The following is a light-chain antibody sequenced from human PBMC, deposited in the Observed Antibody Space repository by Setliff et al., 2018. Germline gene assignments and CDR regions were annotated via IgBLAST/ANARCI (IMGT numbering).Light chain of an antibody. CDR2: DVS. Sequence: QSALTQPRSVPGSPGQSVTISCTGTSSDVGGYNYVSWYQQHPGKAPKLMIYDVSKRPSGVPDRFSGSKSGNTASLTISGLQAEDEADYYCSSYTSSSTSYVFGTGTKVTVL. CDR3: SSYTSSSTSYV. V-gene: IGLV2-11*01. J-gene: IGLJ1*01. CDR1: SSDVGGYNY.